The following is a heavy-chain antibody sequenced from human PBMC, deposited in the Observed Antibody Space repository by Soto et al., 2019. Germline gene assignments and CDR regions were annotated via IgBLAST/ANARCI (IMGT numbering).Heavy chain of an antibody. Sequence: QLVQSGAEVKKPGSSVKVSCKASGGTFSSYAISWVRQAPGQRLEWIGWIIVASGRTNYAREVQERVTISRDTSTSTAYMELSGLRSEDTAVYYCVAELYSGGGCCSFDFWGQGTMVTVSS. J-gene: IGHJ3*01. CDR2: IIVASGRT. CDR1: GGTFSSYA. CDR3: VAELYSGGGCCSFDF. D-gene: IGHD2-21*02. V-gene: IGHV1-58*02.